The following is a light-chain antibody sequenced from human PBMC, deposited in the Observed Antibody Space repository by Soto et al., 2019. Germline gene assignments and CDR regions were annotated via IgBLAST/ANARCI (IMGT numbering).Light chain of an antibody. V-gene: IGKV1-8*01. J-gene: IGKJ4*01. CDR3: QQYYSSRLT. CDR2: AAS. Sequence: AIRMTQSPSSFSASTGDRVTITCRASQGISSYLAWYQQKPGKAPKLLIYAASTLQSGVPSRFSGSGSGTDFTLTISCLQSEDFATYYCQQYYSSRLTFGGGTKVEIK. CDR1: QGISSY.